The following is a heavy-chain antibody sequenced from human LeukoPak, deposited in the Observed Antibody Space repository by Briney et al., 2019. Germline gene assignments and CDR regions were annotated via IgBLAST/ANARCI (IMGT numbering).Heavy chain of an antibody. CDR2: INQDGSQK. V-gene: IGHV3-7*01. CDR3: ARDNARLYYDY. D-gene: IGHD2-8*01. CDR1: GFTFSGYG. Sequence: GGSLRLSCAASGFTFSGYGMHWVRQAPGKGLEWVANINQDGSQKYYVDSVKGRFTISRDNAKNSLYLQMNSLRAEDTAVYYCARDNARLYYDYWGQGTLVTVSP. J-gene: IGHJ4*02.